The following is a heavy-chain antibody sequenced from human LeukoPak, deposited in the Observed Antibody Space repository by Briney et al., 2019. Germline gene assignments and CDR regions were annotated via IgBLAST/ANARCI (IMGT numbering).Heavy chain of an antibody. D-gene: IGHD2-8*01. V-gene: IGHV3-30*02. J-gene: IGHJ5*02. CDR1: GFTFTTRG. CDR2: AGNDGRSK. Sequence: GGSLRPSCAASGFTFTTRGMHWVRQAPSKGPQWVAFAGNDGRSKYNENSVEGRFTISRDNSKNTLYLQMNSLRPEDTAVYYCATTEGVTDKWLDPWGQGTQVTVSS. CDR3: ATTEGVTDKWLDP.